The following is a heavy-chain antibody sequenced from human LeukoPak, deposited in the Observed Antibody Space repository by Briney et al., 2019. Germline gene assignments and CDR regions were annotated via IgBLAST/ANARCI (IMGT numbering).Heavy chain of an antibody. Sequence: GGSLRLSCAASGFTFSNYYMSWIRQAPGKGLEWTSYISSSATNIQYADSVKGRFTISRDNAKNSLYLQMNSLRDEDTAVYYCARDGYCSSTSCYGYYYGMDVWGQGTTVTVSS. J-gene: IGHJ6*02. CDR3: ARDGYCSSTSCYGYYYGMDV. D-gene: IGHD2-2*03. V-gene: IGHV3-11*04. CDR1: GFTFSNYY. CDR2: ISSSATNI.